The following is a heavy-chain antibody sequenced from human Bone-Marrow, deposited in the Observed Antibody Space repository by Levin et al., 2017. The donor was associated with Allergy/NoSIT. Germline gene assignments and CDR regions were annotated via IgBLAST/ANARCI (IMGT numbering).Heavy chain of an antibody. J-gene: IGHJ4*02. V-gene: IGHV3-15*01. CDR2: IKSKTDGGTT. CDR1: GFTFSNAW. CDR3: TTANSGYCSGGSCYSNFDY. D-gene: IGHD2-15*01. Sequence: TGGSLRLSCAASGFTFSNAWMSWVRQAPGKGLEWVGRIKSKTDGGTTDYAAPVKGRFTISRDDSKNTLYLQMNSLKTEDTAVYYCTTANSGYCSGGSCYSNFDYWGQGTLVTVSS.